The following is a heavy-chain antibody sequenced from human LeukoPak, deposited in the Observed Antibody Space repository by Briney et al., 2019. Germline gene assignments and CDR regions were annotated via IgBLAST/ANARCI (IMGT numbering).Heavy chain of an antibody. Sequence: GESLKISCKASGYSFTSYWTGWVRQMPGKGLEWMGIIDPSDSETRYTPSFQGQITTSADKSLSTAYLQWSSLKASDTAMYYCARQAAMGRSGDYWGQGTLVTVSP. CDR3: ARQAAMGRSGDY. CDR2: IDPSDSET. D-gene: IGHD7-27*01. J-gene: IGHJ4*02. CDR1: GYSFTSYW. V-gene: IGHV5-51*01.